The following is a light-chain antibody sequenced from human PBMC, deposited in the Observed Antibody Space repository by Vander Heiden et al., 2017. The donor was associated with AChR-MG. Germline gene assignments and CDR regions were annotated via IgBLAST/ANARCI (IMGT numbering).Light chain of an antibody. V-gene: IGLV2-14*03. CDR1: SSDVGGYNY. CDR3: SSYTSSSVV. Sequence: QSALTQPASVSGSPGQSITISCTGTSSDVGGYNYVSWYQQHPGKAPKLMIDDVSNRPSGVYNRFSGSKSGNTASLTISGLQAEDEADYYCSSYTSSSVVFGGGTKLTVL. CDR2: DVS. J-gene: IGLJ2*01.